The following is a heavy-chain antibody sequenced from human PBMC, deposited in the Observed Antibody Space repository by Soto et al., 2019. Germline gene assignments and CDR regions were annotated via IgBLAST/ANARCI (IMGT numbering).Heavy chain of an antibody. Sequence: GGSLRLSCAASGFTFTSYAMSWVRQAPGKGLEWVSAISGSGGSTYYADSVKGRFTISRDNSKSIVYLQMNNVRIEDTAKYYCAKDKVPYYDFWSGQRWFDPWGQGTQVTV. CDR1: GFTFTSYA. CDR3: AKDKVPYYDFWSGQRWFDP. CDR2: ISGSGGST. D-gene: IGHD3-3*01. V-gene: IGHV3-23*01. J-gene: IGHJ5*02.